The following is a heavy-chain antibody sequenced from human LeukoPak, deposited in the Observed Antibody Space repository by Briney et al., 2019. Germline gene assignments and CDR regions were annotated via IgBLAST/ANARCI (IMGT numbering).Heavy chain of an antibody. J-gene: IGHJ4*02. V-gene: IGHV1-18*01. Sequence: ASVKVSCKASGYTFTSYGISWVRQAPGQGLEWMGWISAYNGNTNYAQKLQGRVTMTTDTSTSTAYMELRSLRSDDTAVYYCARAYSGYDYLGGFDYWGQGTLVTVSS. D-gene: IGHD5-12*01. CDR1: GYTFTSYG. CDR3: ARAYSGYDYLGGFDY. CDR2: ISAYNGNT.